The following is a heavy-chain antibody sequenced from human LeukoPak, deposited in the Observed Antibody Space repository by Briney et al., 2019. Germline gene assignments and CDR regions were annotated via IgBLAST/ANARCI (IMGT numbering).Heavy chain of an antibody. J-gene: IGHJ6*02. Sequence: SQTLSLTCAISGDSVSSNSVAWNWIRQSPSRGLEWLGRTYYRSKWYNDYAVSSVKSRISINPDTSKSQFSLQLNSVTPEDTAVYYCARGRIAHYGMDVWGQGTTVTVSS. V-gene: IGHV6-1*01. CDR3: ARGRIAHYGMDV. CDR2: TYYRSKWYN. CDR1: GDSVSSNSVA. D-gene: IGHD2-21*01.